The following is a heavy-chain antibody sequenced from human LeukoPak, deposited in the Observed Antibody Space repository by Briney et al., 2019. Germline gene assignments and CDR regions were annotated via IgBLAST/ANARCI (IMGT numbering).Heavy chain of an antibody. CDR1: GGSISSYY. Sequence: SETLSLTCTVSGGSISSYYWSWIRQPAGKGLEWIGRIYTSGCTNYNPSLKSRVTMSVDTSKNQFSLKLSSVTAADTAVYYCARENDYYDSSGYPDYWGQGTLVTVSS. CDR3: ARENDYYDSSGYPDY. D-gene: IGHD3-22*01. CDR2: IYTSGCT. J-gene: IGHJ4*02. V-gene: IGHV4-4*07.